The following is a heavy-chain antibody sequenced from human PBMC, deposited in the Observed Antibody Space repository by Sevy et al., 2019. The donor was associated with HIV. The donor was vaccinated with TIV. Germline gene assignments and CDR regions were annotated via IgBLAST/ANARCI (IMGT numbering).Heavy chain of an antibody. CDR3: TRPLPTADTPEYFFDY. Sequence: GGSLRLSCTSSGFTFGDYAMSWFRQAPGKGLEWVAFIRRNSHEPYGGTTEYAASVKGRFTISRNDSKSIAYLQMNSLKTQDTAVYYCTRPLPTADTPEYFFDYWGQGILVTVSS. CDR1: GFTFGDYA. CDR2: IRRNSHEPYGGTT. D-gene: IGHD2-15*01. J-gene: IGHJ4*02. V-gene: IGHV3-49*03.